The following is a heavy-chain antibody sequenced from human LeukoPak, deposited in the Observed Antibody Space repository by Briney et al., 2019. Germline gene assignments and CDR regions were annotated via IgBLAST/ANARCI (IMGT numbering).Heavy chain of an antibody. CDR2: IRYDGNNK. D-gene: IGHD1-14*01. J-gene: IGHJ4*02. V-gene: IGHV3-30*02. CDR3: VKDNPLDY. CDR1: VFTFSNYG. Sequence: PGGSLRLSCGASVFTFSNYGMLWVRQAPGKGLDWVAFIRYDGNNKLYADSVKGRFTISRDNSKNTLYLHINSLRAEDTAVYYCVKDNPLDYWGQGTLVIVSS.